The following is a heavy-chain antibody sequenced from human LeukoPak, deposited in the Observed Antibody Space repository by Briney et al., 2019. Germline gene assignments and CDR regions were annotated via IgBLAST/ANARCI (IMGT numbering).Heavy chain of an antibody. CDR2: INSDGSST. D-gene: IGHD2-2*01. V-gene: IGHV3-74*01. Sequence: GGSLRLSCAASGFTFSSYWMHWVRQAPGKGLVLVSRINSDGSSTSYADSVKGRFTISRDNSKNTLYLQMSSLRAEDTAIYYCAKGARYCAGTSCFSGYYYFMDVWGKGTTVTVSS. J-gene: IGHJ6*04. CDR1: GFTFSSYW. CDR3: AKGARYCAGTSCFSGYYYFMDV.